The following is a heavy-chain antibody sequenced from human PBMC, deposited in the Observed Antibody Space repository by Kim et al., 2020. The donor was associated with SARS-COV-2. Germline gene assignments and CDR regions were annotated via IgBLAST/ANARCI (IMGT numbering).Heavy chain of an antibody. CDR3: ARHGLRGENWFDP. Sequence: SETLSLTCTVSGGSISSGIYYWGWIRQPPGTGLQWIGSLFYSGSTFYNPSLKSRVTISVDTSKNQFSLNLTSVTAADTAVYYCARHGLRGENWFDPWGQGTLVTVSS. V-gene: IGHV4-39*01. CDR1: GGSISSGIYY. J-gene: IGHJ5*02. CDR2: LFYSGST. D-gene: IGHD4-17*01.